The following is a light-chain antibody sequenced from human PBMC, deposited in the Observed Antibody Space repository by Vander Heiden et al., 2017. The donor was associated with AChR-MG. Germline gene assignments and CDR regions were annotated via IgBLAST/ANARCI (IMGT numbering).Light chain of an antibody. Sequence: EIALTQSPATLSLSPGERATLSCRASQSVSSYLAWYQQKVGQAPRLLIYDASNRATGIPARFSGSGSGTDFTLTISSLEPEDFAVYYCQQRSNWPLTFGGGTKVEIK. J-gene: IGKJ4*01. CDR1: QSVSSY. V-gene: IGKV3-11*01. CDR2: DAS. CDR3: QQRSNWPLT.